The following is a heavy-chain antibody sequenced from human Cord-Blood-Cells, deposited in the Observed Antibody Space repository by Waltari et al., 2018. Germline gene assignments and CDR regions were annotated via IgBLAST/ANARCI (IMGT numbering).Heavy chain of an antibody. V-gene: IGHV5-51*01. D-gene: IGHD6-13*01. CDR2: IYPGDSDT. CDR1: GYSSTSYW. J-gene: IGHJ4*02. Sequence: EVQLVQSGAEVKQPGESLKTSCQGSGYSSTSYWLGWVSQMHGKGLEWMGIIYPGDSDTRYSPSFQGQVTISADKSISTAYLQWSSLKASDTAMYYCARTSSPYSSPDYWGQGTLVTVSS. CDR3: ARTSSPYSSPDY.